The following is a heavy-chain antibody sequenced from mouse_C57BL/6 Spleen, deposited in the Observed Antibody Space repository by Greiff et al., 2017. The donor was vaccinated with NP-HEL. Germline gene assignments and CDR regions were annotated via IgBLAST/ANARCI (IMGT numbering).Heavy chain of an antibody. D-gene: IGHD3-2*02. CDR1: GYTFTSYW. CDR3: ARGDSSGYHY. V-gene: IGHV1-61*01. Sequence: VQLQQSGAELVRPGSSVKLSCKASGYTFTSYWMDWVKQRPGQGLEWIGNIYPSDSETHYNQKFKDKATLTVDKSSSTAYMQLSSLTSEDSAVYYCARGDSSGYHYWGQGTTLTVSS. CDR2: IYPSDSET. J-gene: IGHJ2*01.